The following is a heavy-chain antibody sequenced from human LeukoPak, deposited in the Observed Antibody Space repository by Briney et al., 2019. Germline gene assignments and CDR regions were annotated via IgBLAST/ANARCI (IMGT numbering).Heavy chain of an antibody. CDR3: AKTGIAVDGLGWFGP. V-gene: IGHV4-59*01. Sequence: PSETLSLTCTVSGGSISSYYWSWIWQPPGKGLEWIGYIYYSGSTNYNPSLKSRVTISVDTSKNQFSLKLSSVTAADTAVYYCAKTGIAVDGLGWFGPWGQGTLVTVSS. D-gene: IGHD6-19*01. CDR2: IYYSGST. CDR1: GGSISSYY. J-gene: IGHJ5*02.